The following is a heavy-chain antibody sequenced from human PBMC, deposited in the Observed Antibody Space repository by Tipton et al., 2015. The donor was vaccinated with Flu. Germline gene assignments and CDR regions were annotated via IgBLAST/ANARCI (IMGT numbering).Heavy chain of an antibody. D-gene: IGHD1-1*01. CDR1: GGSISTTIYY. Sequence: TLSLTCTVSGGSISTTIYYWGWVRQPPGKGLEWIGSIYYSGTTYYNPSLKSRVTISIDASKNQFSLDLTSLTAADTAVYYCARDLWNDRRAYYYYGVEVWGQGTPVTVPS. V-gene: IGHV4-39*07. CDR2: IYYSGTT. J-gene: IGHJ6*01. CDR3: ARDLWNDRRAYYYYGVEV.